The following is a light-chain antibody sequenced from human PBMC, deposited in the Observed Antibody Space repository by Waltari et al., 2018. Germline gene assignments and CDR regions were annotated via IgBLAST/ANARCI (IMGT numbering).Light chain of an antibody. J-gene: IGKJ1*01. CDR1: QSVAGNY. CDR3: QHAGSSPWT. Sequence: EIVLTQSPGTLSLSPGERATLSCRGSQSVAGNYLAWYQQKPGQAPRLLIYGASSRATGMPDRFSGSGSGTDFNLTISRLESEDFAVYYCQHAGSSPWTFGQGTKVDIK. V-gene: IGKV3-20*01. CDR2: GAS.